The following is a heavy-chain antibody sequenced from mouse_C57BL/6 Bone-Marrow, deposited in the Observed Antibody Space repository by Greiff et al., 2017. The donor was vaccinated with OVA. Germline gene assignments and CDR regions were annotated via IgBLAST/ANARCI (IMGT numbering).Heavy chain of an antibody. CDR3: ARGYYGYHWYFDV. D-gene: IGHD2-2*01. Sequence: QVQLQQSGAELVKPGASVKLSCKASGYTFTSYWMQWVKQRPGQGLEWVGEIDPSDSYNNYHQKFKGKATLTVDTSSSPAYMELNSLTSEDSAVYYCARGYYGYHWYFDVWGTGTTVTVSS. CDR1: GYTFTSYW. J-gene: IGHJ1*03. V-gene: IGHV1-50*01. CDR2: IDPSDSYN.